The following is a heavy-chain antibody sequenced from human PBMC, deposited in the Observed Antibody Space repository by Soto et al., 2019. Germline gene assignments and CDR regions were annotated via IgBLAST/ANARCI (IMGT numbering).Heavy chain of an antibody. CDR2: IIPIFRTP. CDR3: PRTKHRLQLRGNYYYSLDV. V-gene: IGHV1-69*05. Sequence: QVQLVQSGAEVKKPGTSVKVSCKASGDTFRSFAISWVRQAPGQGLEWMGGIIPIFRTPRYAQKFQGRVTITSDEFTSTAYMELSSLTSEDTAINFCPRTKHRLQLRGNYYYSLDVSGQGTTVIVSS. J-gene: IGHJ6*02. CDR1: GDTFRSFA. D-gene: IGHD1-1*01.